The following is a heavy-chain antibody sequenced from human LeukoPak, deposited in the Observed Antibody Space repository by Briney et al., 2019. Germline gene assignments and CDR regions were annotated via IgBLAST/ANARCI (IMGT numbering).Heavy chain of an antibody. D-gene: IGHD2-21*01. J-gene: IGHJ4*02. Sequence: SETLSLSCTVSGGSVSSGSYYWSWIRQPPGKGLEWLGYIYYSGSTNYNPSLKSRVTISVDTSKNKFSRKLSSVTAADTAVYYCARGGEGFRLGLRFEYWGQGSLVTVSS. CDR1: GGSVSSGSYY. CDR2: IYYSGST. V-gene: IGHV4-61*01. CDR3: ARGGEGFRLGLRFEY.